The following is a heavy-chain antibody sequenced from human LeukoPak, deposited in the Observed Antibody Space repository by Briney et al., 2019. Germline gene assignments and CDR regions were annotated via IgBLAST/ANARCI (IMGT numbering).Heavy chain of an antibody. Sequence: GESLKISCQGSGYNFTTYWIGWVRQVPGKGLEWMGIIYPGDSDTRYSPSFQGQVTISADKSFSTAYLQWSSLKASDTAVYYCARHLYYMDVWGKGATVTVSS. CDR3: ARHLYYMDV. V-gene: IGHV5-51*01. CDR2: IYPGDSDT. J-gene: IGHJ6*03. CDR1: GYNFTTYW.